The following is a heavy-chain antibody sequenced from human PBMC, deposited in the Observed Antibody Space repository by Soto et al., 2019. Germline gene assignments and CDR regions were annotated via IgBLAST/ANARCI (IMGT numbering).Heavy chain of an antibody. CDR3: TTDIYPVAGVDIYDV. Sequence: EDKLVESGGGLVKPGGSLRLSCAASGFTFTNTWLNWVRQAPGKGLEWVGRIKRNADGATTDYAASVTGRFTISRDDSESTMSLQMDSLKVEDTAVYFCTTDIYPVAGVDIYDVWGQGTTVTVSS. J-gene: IGHJ3*01. V-gene: IGHV3-15*07. CDR2: IKRNADGATT. D-gene: IGHD6-19*01. CDR1: GFTFTNTW.